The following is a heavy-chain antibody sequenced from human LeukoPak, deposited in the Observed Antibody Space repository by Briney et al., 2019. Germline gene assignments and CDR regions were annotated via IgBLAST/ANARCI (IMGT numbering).Heavy chain of an antibody. CDR1: GYTFIGYY. V-gene: IGHV1-2*02. CDR2: INPKSGGT. Sequence: ASVKVSCKASGYTFIGYYMHWVRQAPGQGLEWMGWINPKSGGTNYAQKFQGRVTMTRDTSISTAYMELNSLMSDDTAVHYCARGPPIYDSSGYQGGPEDYWGQGTLVTVSS. J-gene: IGHJ4*02. D-gene: IGHD3-22*01. CDR3: ARGPPIYDSSGYQGGPEDY.